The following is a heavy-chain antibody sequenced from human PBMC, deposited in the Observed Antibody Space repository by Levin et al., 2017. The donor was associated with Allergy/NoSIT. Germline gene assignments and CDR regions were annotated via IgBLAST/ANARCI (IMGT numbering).Heavy chain of an antibody. Sequence: GGSLRLSCAASGFTFSSHWMSWVRQAPGKGLEWVATIKQDGSEKYYVASVKGRFTISRDNAKNSLYLQMNSLRAEDTALYYCARRPSSSWSGFDPWGQGTLVTVSS. V-gene: IGHV3-7*01. CDR3: ARRPSSSWSGFDP. D-gene: IGHD6-13*01. J-gene: IGHJ5*02. CDR1: GFTFSSHW. CDR2: IKQDGSEK.